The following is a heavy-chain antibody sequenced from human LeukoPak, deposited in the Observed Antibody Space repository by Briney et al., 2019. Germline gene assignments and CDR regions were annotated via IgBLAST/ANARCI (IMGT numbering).Heavy chain of an antibody. J-gene: IGHJ4*02. CDR1: GFTFSSYG. CDR2: IRYDGSDK. Sequence: GGSLRLSCAASGFTFSSYGMHWVRQAPGKGLEWVAFIRYDGSDKYYADSVKGRFTISRDNSKKTLWLQMNSLRAEDTAVYYCAKDTLRNPSYPVDWGQGTLVTVSS. CDR3: AKDTLRNPSYPVD. D-gene: IGHD1-14*01. V-gene: IGHV3-30*02.